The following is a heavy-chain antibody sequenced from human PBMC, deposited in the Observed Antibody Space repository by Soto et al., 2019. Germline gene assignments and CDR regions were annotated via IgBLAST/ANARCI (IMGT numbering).Heavy chain of an antibody. CDR2: ISYDGSNK. Sequence: PSGSLRLSCVTSGFTISSYDMHWVRQAPGKGLEWMADISYDGSNKYYADSVKGRFTISRDNSKNTLYLQMNSLSAEDTAVYYCAKDVLKVVPAAQHRPLPAQFSYGIDVWGQGTTVTVSS. D-gene: IGHD2-2*01. J-gene: IGHJ6*02. V-gene: IGHV3-30*18. CDR3: AKDVLKVVPAAQHRPLPAQFSYGIDV. CDR1: GFTISSYD.